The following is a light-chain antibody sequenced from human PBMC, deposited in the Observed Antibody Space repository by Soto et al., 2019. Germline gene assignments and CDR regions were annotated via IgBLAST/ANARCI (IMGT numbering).Light chain of an antibody. V-gene: IGKV1-39*01. CDR2: AAS. Sequence: DIQMTQSPVSLSASVGDRVTITCRASETISTFLSWYQQKPGKAPKVLIFAASSLQSGVPSRFSGSGSGTDFALTISGLPPEDFATYYCQQSYNIPPTFGQGTKVEI. CDR3: QQSYNIPPT. CDR1: ETISTF. J-gene: IGKJ1*01.